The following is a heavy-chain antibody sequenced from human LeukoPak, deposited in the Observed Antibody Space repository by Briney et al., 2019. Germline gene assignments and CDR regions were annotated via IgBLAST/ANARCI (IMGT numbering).Heavy chain of an antibody. D-gene: IGHD3-22*01. V-gene: IGHV3-30*02. Sequence: PGGSLRLSCAASGFTFSSYGMHWVRQAPGKGLEWVAFIRYDGSNKYYADSVKGRFTISRDNSKNTLYLQMNSLRAEDTAVYYCAKDGSRWLFKLHPYFDYWGQGTLVTVSS. J-gene: IGHJ4*02. CDR3: AKDGSRWLFKLHPYFDY. CDR2: IRYDGSNK. CDR1: GFTFSSYG.